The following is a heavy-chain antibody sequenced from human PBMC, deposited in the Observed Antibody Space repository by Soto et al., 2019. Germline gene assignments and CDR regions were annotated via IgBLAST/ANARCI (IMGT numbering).Heavy chain of an antibody. CDR3: ASGTYYFYMDV. Sequence: QVQLQESGPGLVKPSQTLSLTCTVSAGSIGSGFYYWSWIRQHPGKGLEWIGYIYSRGNTYYNPSLKSRVTISLDTSYNQISLTLSSVTAADTAVYYCASGTYYFYMDVWGKGTTVTVSS. D-gene: IGHD6-13*01. CDR1: AGSIGSGFYY. V-gene: IGHV4-31*03. J-gene: IGHJ6*03. CDR2: IYSRGNT.